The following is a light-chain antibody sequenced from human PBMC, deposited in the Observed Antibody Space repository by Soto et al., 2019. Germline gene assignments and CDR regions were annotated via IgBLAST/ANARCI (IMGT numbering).Light chain of an antibody. CDR2: DAS. Sequence: EIVLTQSLATLSLSPGERATLSCTASQSVSSYLAWYQQKPGQAPRLLIYDASNRATGIPARFSGSGSGTDFTLTISSLEPEDFAVYYCQQRSNWPLFGGGTKVEIK. CDR1: QSVSSY. CDR3: QQRSNWPL. V-gene: IGKV3-11*01. J-gene: IGKJ4*01.